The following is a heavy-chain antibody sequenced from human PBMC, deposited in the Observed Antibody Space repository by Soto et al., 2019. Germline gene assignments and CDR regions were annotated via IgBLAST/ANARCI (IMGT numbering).Heavy chain of an antibody. V-gene: IGHV3-30-3*01. CDR2: ISYDGSNK. CDR3: ARGDLVVTAIHWLDY. J-gene: IGHJ4*02. CDR1: GFTFSSYA. Sequence: QVQLVECGGGVVQPGRSLRLSCAASGFTFSSYAMHWVRQAPGKGLEWVAVISYDGSNKYYADSVKGRFTISRDNSKNTLYLQMNSLRAEDTAVYYCARGDLVVTAIHWLDYWGQGTLVTVSS. D-gene: IGHD2-21*02.